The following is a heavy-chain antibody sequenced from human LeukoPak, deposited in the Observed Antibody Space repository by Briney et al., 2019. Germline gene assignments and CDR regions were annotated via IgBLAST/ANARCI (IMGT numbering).Heavy chain of an antibody. CDR1: GFVFNTHG. CDR2: IRYDGSEK. D-gene: IGHD3-9*01. Sequence: PGGSLRLSCAASGFVFNTHGFHWVRQAPGKGLEWVAAIRYDGSEKYYGDSVKGRFTISRDDSKNTLYLQMNSLRAEDTAVYYCARDGDILTGSKYNFDSWGQGTLVIVSS. CDR3: ARDGDILTGSKYNFDS. J-gene: IGHJ4*02. V-gene: IGHV3-33*01.